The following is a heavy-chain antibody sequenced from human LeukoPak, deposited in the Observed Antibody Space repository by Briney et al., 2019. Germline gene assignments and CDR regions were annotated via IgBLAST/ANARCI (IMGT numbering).Heavy chain of an antibody. CDR3: ASGEVLWFGELLNY. CDR2: ISAYNGNT. V-gene: IGHV1-18*01. Sequence: ASVKVSCKASGYTFTSYGISWVRQAPGQGLEWMGWISAYNGNTNYAQKLQGRATMTTDTSTSTAYMELRSLRSDDTAVYYCASGEVLWFGELLNYWGQGTLVTVSS. D-gene: IGHD3-10*01. CDR1: GYTFTSYG. J-gene: IGHJ4*02.